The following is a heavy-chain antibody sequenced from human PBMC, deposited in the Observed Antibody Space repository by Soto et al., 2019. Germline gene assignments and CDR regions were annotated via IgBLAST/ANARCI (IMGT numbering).Heavy chain of an antibody. J-gene: IGHJ3*02. CDR3: ARLGSAFDI. V-gene: IGHV1-46*01. CDR2: INPSGGST. D-gene: IGHD1-26*01. CDR1: GYTFTSYY. Sequence: ASVKVSCKASGYTFTSYYIHWVRQAPGQGLEWMGIINPSGGSTSYAQKFQGRVTMTRDKSISTAYLQWSSLKASDTAMYYCARLGSAFDIWGQGTMVTVSS.